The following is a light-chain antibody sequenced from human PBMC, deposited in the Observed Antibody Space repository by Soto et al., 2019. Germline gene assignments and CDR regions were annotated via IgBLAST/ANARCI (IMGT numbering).Light chain of an antibody. CDR1: SSNIGAGYD. CDR3: QSYDSSRSVV. CDR2: GNS. J-gene: IGLJ2*01. V-gene: IGLV1-40*01. Sequence: QSVLTQPPSVSGAPGQRVTISCTGSSSNIGAGYDVHWYQQFPGAAPKLLIFGNSNRPSGVPDRFSGSKSGTSASLAITGLQAEDEADYYCQSYDSSRSVVFGGGTKLTVL.